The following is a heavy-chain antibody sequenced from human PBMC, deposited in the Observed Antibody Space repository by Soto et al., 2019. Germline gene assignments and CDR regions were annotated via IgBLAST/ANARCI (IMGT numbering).Heavy chain of an antibody. CDR2: INPSGGAT. Sequence: GASVKVSCKTSGYPLASYSMHWVRQAPGQGLEWMGLINPSGGATSFAQKFHVRVSMTRDTSTSTVYMQLSSVTAADTAVYYCARDKYYYGSGKDGMDVWGQGTTVTVSS. J-gene: IGHJ6*02. D-gene: IGHD3-10*01. CDR3: ARDKYYYGSGKDGMDV. V-gene: IGHV1-46*01. CDR1: GYPLASYS.